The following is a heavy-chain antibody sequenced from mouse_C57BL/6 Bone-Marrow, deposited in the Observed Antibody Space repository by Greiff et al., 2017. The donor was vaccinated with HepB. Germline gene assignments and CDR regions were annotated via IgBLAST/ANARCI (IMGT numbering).Heavy chain of an antibody. Sequence: VQLQQSGAELVRPGTSVKMSCKASGYTFTNYWIGWAKQRPGHGLEWIGDIYPGGGYTNYNEKFKGKATLTADNSSSTAYMQFSSLTSEDSAFYYGARRNYYGREGGDAMDYWGQGTSVTVSS. D-gene: IGHD1-1*01. CDR1: GYTFTNYW. J-gene: IGHJ4*01. V-gene: IGHV1-63*01. CDR2: IYPGGGYT. CDR3: ARRNYYGREGGDAMDY.